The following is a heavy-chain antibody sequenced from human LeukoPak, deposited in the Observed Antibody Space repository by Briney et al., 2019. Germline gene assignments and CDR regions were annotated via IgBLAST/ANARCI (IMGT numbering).Heavy chain of an antibody. Sequence: SETLSLTCTVSGDSISSYDWSWIRQPPGKGLEWIGYAYHSGITNYNPSLKSRVTISVDTSKSQFSLKLSSVTAADTAVYYCARRITMVRGVIIKDYWGQGTLVTVSS. CDR2: AYHSGIT. D-gene: IGHD3-10*01. V-gene: IGHV4-59*08. CDR3: ARRITMVRGVIIKDY. CDR1: GDSISSYD. J-gene: IGHJ4*02.